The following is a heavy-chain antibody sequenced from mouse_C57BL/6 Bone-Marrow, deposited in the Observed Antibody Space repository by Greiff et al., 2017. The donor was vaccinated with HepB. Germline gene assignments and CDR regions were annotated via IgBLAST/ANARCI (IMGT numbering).Heavy chain of an antibody. V-gene: IGHV3-8*01. CDR3: ARGGCYGGCLYFDG. CDR2: ISSSGST. J-gene: IGHJ1*03. CDR1: GYSFTSDY. D-gene: IGHD1-1*02. Sequence: VQLKQSGPGLAKPSQTLSLTCSVTGYSFTSDYWNWIRKFPGNKLEYMGDISSSGSTYYNPSLKSRISITRDTSKTQYYLQLNSVTTEDTATYYCARGGCYGGCLYFDGWGTGATVTAAS.